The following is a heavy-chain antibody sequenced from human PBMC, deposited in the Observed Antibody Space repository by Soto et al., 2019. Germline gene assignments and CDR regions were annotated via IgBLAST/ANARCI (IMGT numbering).Heavy chain of an antibody. J-gene: IGHJ4*02. V-gene: IGHV1-18*01. D-gene: IGHD1-26*01. Sequence: ASVKVSCKASGYTFTSYGISWVRQAAGQGLERKGWISAYNGNTNYAQKLKGRVTMTTDTSTSTAYMELRSLRSDETAVKYCARDKGWEPTDFSAQGNLVTVSS. CDR3: ARDKGWEPTDF. CDR2: ISAYNGNT. CDR1: GYTFTSYG.